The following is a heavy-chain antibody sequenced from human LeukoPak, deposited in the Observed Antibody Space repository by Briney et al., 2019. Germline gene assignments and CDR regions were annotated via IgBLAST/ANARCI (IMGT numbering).Heavy chain of an antibody. CDR1: GGSISSSSYY. CDR3: TKSMVRGTPLRWFDP. Sequence: SETLSLTCTVSGGSISSSSYYWGWIRQPPGEGLEWIGSIYYSGSTYYNPSLKSRLTISIDTSKNQFSLKLSSVTAADTAVYYCTKSMVRGTPLRWFDPWGQGTLVTVSS. CDR2: IYYSGST. V-gene: IGHV4-39*07. D-gene: IGHD3-10*01. J-gene: IGHJ5*02.